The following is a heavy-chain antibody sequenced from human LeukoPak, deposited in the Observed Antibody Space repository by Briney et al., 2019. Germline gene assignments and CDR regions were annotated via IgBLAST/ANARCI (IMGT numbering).Heavy chain of an antibody. V-gene: IGHV3-30*04. CDR3: TRGVRIAVAGYIDS. D-gene: IGHD6-19*01. CDR1: GFTFDDYA. Sequence: GGSLRLSCAASGFTFDDYAMHWVRQAPGKGLEWVAAVSYDGSNKNYADSVKGRFTISRDNSKNTLYLQMNSLRAEDTAVYYCTRGVRIAVAGYIDSWGQGTLVTVSS. J-gene: IGHJ4*02. CDR2: VSYDGSNK.